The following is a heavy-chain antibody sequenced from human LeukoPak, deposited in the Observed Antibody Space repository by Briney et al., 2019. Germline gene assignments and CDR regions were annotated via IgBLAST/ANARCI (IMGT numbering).Heavy chain of an antibody. V-gene: IGHV3-53*01. D-gene: IGHD1-26*01. CDR2: IYSGGTT. J-gene: IGHJ6*03. Sequence: GGSLRLSCEASGFTVSSNYMSWVRQAPGKGLEWVSVIYSGGTTYYADSVKGRFTISRDNAKNSLYLQMNSLRAEDTAVYYCARVIVFRGYMDVWGKGTTVTVSS. CDR3: ARVIVFRGYMDV. CDR1: GFTVSSNY.